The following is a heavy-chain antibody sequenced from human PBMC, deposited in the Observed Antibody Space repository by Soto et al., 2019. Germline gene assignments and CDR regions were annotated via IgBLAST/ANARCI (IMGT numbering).Heavy chain of an antibody. CDR1: GFTFTDYA. J-gene: IGHJ4*02. CDR2: ISGIGGST. CDR3: ARGSSGYISSWYYFDS. D-gene: IGHD6-13*01. V-gene: IGHV3-23*01. Sequence: EVQLLESGGGLVQPGGSLRLSCAASGFTFTDYALSWGRQSPGKGLELVATISGIGGSTYLADSVKGRLRISRDNSKNRVSLLMNSLRAADTAVYFCARGSSGYISSWYYFDSWGRGTLVTVSS.